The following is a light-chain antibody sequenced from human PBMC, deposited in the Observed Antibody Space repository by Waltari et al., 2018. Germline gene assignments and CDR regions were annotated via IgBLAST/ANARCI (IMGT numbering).Light chain of an antibody. CDR1: KLGVRY. Sequence: SYELTQPPSVSVSPGQTASIPCSGDKLGVRYACWYQQKPGQSPVLVIYQDSERPSGIPERFSGSKSGSTATLTISGTQAMDEADYYCQAWDSSTDVVFGGGTKLTVL. V-gene: IGLV3-1*01. CDR2: QDS. CDR3: QAWDSSTDVV. J-gene: IGLJ2*01.